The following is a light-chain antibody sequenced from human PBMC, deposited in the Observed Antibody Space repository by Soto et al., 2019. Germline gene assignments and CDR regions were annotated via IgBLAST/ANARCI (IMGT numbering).Light chain of an antibody. CDR2: GAS. CDR3: QKYASSPIT. Sequence: ESVLTHSPGTLSLSPGERATLSYRASQSVSSSYLAWYQQKPGQAPRLLIYGASSRATGIPDRFSGSGSGTDFTLTISRLEPEDFAVYYCQKYASSPITFGPGTRLEIK. J-gene: IGKJ5*01. V-gene: IGKV3-20*01. CDR1: QSVSSSY.